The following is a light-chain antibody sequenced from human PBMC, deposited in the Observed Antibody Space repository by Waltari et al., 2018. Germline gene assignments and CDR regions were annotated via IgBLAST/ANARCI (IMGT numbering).Light chain of an antibody. J-gene: IGKJ1*01. V-gene: IGKV1-39*01. CDR1: QSFSSY. Sequence: DIQMTQSPSSLSASVGDRVTITCRTSQSFSSYLNWYQQKPGKAPKLLIYAASDLRSGVPSRFRGSGSGTDFTLTINSLQPEDFASYYCQQYNSHWTIGQGTKVEIK. CDR2: AAS. CDR3: QQYNSHWT.